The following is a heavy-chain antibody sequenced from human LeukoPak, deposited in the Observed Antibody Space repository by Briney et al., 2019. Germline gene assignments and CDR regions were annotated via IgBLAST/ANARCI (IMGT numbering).Heavy chain of an antibody. V-gene: IGHV3-21*01. D-gene: IGHD3-10*01. Sequence: GGSLRLSCAASGFAFSSYSMNWVRQAPGKGLEWVSFISSSSSYIYYADSVKGRFTVSRDNAKNSLSLQMHSLRAEDTALYYCARDFTYHYGSGTHFDYWGQGTLVTVSS. J-gene: IGHJ4*02. CDR3: ARDFTYHYGSGTHFDY. CDR1: GFAFSSYS. CDR2: ISSSSSYI.